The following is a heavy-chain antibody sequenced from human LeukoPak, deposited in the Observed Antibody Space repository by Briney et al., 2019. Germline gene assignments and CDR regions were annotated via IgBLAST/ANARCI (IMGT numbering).Heavy chain of an antibody. CDR2: INPNSGGT. CDR3: ARGGRLRETYYYYGMDV. Sequence: GASVKVSCKASGYTFTGYYMHWVRQAPGQGLEWMGWINPNSGGTNYAQKFQGRVTMTRDTSISTAYMELSRLRSDDTAVYYCARGGRLRETYYYYGMDVWGQGTTVTVSS. V-gene: IGHV1-2*02. J-gene: IGHJ6*02. CDR1: GYTFTGYY. D-gene: IGHD6-25*01.